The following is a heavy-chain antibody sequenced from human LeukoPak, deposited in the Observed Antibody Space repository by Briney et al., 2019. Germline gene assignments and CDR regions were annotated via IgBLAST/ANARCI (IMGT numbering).Heavy chain of an antibody. J-gene: IGHJ4*02. D-gene: IGHD3-22*01. V-gene: IGHV3-23*01. CDR2: ISGSGGST. CDR1: GLTSSNYA. Sequence: GGSLRLSCAASGLTSSNYAMSWVRQAPGKGLEWVSTISGSGGSTYYADSVKGRFTISRDNSKNTLYLEMNSLRAEDTAVYYCAKDLYYDSSGLDYWAQGTLVTVSS. CDR3: AKDLYYDSSGLDY.